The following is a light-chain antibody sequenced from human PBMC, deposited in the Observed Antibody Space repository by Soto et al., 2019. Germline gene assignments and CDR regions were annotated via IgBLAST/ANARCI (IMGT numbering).Light chain of an antibody. CDR1: SSVVGLYDY. J-gene: IGLJ1*01. CDR3: SSYTSDSSSV. CDR2: AVS. Sequence: QSALTQPASVSWSPGQSITISCTGTSSVVGLYDYVSWYQQHPGKAPQLMIYAVSNRPSGVSNRFSASKSGNTASLFISGLQAEDEADYYCSSYTSDSSSVFGSGTKVTV. V-gene: IGLV2-14*01.